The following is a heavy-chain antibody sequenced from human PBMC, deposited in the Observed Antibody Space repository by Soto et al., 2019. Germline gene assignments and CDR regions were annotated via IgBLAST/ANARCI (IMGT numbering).Heavy chain of an antibody. CDR2: VSGSGGST. D-gene: IGHD6-13*01. CDR3: AKKHVGYSSSYFYDY. V-gene: IGHV3-23*01. CDR1: GFTFSSYA. J-gene: IGHJ4*02. Sequence: GGSLGLSCAASGFTFSSYAMSWVRQAPGKGLEWVSVVSGSGGSTNSADSVKGRFTISRDNSKDMLYLQMNSLRAEDTAIYYCAKKHVGYSSSYFYDYWGQGTLVTVSS.